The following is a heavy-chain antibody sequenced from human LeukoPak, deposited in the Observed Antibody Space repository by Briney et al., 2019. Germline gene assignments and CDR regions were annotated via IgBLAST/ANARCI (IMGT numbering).Heavy chain of an antibody. J-gene: IGHJ3*02. CDR3: ARDPRRDGYDFAFDI. V-gene: IGHV3-23*01. CDR2: ISGSGGST. D-gene: IGHD5-24*01. CDR1: GFAFSSYA. Sequence: PGRSLRLSCAASGFAFSSYAMHWVRQAPGKGLEWVSAISGSGGSTYYADSVKGRFTISRDNSKNTLYLQMNSLRAEDTAVYYCARDPRRDGYDFAFDIWGQGTMVTVSS.